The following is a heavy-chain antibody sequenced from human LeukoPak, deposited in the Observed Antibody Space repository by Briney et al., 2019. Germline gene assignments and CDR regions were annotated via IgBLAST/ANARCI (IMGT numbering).Heavy chain of an antibody. D-gene: IGHD3-22*01. V-gene: IGHV3-11*01. Sequence: GGSLRLSCAASGFTFSDYYMSWIRQAPGKGLEWVSYISSSGSTIYYADSVKGRFTISRDNAENSLYLQMNSLRAEDTAVYYCAREGAYYYDSFLDYWGQGTLVTVSS. J-gene: IGHJ4*02. CDR2: ISSSGSTI. CDR1: GFTFSDYY. CDR3: AREGAYYYDSFLDY.